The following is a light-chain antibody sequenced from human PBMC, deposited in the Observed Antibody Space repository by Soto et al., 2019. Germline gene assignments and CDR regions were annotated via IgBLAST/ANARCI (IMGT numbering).Light chain of an antibody. CDR2: AAA. V-gene: IGKV1-39*01. J-gene: IGKJ1*01. Sequence: DIQMTQSPSSLSASVGDRVTITCRASQSISSYLNWYQQKPGKAPKLLIYAAARLQSGVPSRFSGSGLGTDITRTISSVPPEDFATNYCQQRYSTAPWTFGQGTKVEIK. CDR3: QQRYSTAPWT. CDR1: QSISSY.